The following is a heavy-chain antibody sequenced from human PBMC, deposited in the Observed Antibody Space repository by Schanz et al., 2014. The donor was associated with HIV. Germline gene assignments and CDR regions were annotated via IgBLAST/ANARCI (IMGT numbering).Heavy chain of an antibody. J-gene: IGHJ4*02. CDR3: ATAAVTDYSDN. Sequence: QVQLVESGGRVVQPGRSLRLSCAASGFTFSTYGMHWVRQAPGKGLEWVAVISYDGSDKYYADSVKGRFTISRDNSKNTLYLQMNSLRAEDTAVYYCATAAVTDYSDNWGQGTLVTVSS. D-gene: IGHD4-17*01. CDR2: ISYDGSDK. V-gene: IGHV3-33*05. CDR1: GFTFSTYG.